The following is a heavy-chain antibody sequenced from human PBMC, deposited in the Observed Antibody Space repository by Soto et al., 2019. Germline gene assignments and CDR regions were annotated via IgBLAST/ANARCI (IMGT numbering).Heavy chain of an antibody. CDR3: AKDRGPWGDGGYDTY. D-gene: IGHD5-12*01. Sequence: GGSLRLSCAASGFTFSSYGMHWVRQAPGKGLEWVAVISYDGSNKYYADSVKGRFTISRDNSKNTLYLQMNSLRAEDTAVYYCAKDRGPWGDGGYDTYWGQGTLVTVSS. CDR2: ISYDGSNK. J-gene: IGHJ4*02. CDR1: GFTFSSYG. V-gene: IGHV3-30*18.